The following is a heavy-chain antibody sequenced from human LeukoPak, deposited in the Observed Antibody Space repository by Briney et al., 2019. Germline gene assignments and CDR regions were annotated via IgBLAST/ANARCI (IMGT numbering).Heavy chain of an antibody. CDR2: IYTSGST. CDR3: ARGIYGDYVGWYFDL. V-gene: IGHV4-4*07. Sequence: PSETLSLTCTVSGGSISNYYWSWLRQPAGKGLEWIGRIYTSGSTNYNPSLKSRVTLSVDTSKNQFSLTLSSVTAADTALYYCARGIYGDYVGWYFDLWGRGTLVTVSS. D-gene: IGHD4-17*01. J-gene: IGHJ2*01. CDR1: GGSISNYY.